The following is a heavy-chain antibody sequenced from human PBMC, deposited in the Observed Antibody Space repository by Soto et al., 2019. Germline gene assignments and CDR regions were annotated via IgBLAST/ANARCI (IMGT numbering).Heavy chain of an antibody. J-gene: IGHJ6*02. CDR1: GYSFTSYW. Sequence: SGYSFTSYWIGWVRQMPGKGLEWMGIIYPGDSDTRYSPSFQGQVTISADKSISTAYLQWSSLKASDTAMYYCARHSPGSGYCSGGSCYSDLYYYGMDVWGQGTTVTVSS. D-gene: IGHD2-15*01. CDR3: ARHSPGSGYCSGGSCYSDLYYYGMDV. CDR2: IYPGDSDT. V-gene: IGHV5-51*01.